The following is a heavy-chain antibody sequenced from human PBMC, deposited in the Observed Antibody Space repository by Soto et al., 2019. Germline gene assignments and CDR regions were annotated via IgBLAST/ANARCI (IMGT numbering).Heavy chain of an antibody. D-gene: IGHD2-15*01. CDR1: GGSISSYY. CDR2: IYYSGST. CDR3: ARSRMVDDFDY. Sequence: SETLSLTCTVSGGSISSYYWSWIRQPPGKGLEWIGYIYYSGSTNYNPSLKSRVTISVDTSKNQFSLKLSSVTAADTAVYYCARSRMVDDFDYWGQGTLVTVSS. J-gene: IGHJ4*02. V-gene: IGHV4-59*01.